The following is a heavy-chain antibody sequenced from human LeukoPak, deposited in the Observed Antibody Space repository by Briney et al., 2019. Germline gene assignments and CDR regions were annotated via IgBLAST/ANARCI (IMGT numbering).Heavy chain of an antibody. D-gene: IGHD3-22*01. Sequence: GGSLRLSCAASGFTFSTYAMSWVRQVPGKGLEWVSGISNTAGFTYYADSVKGRFTISRDNSKNTLYLQMNSLRAEDTAVYYCARAGIVVVTYMDVWGKGTTVTVSS. CDR3: ARAGIVVVTYMDV. J-gene: IGHJ6*03. CDR2: ISNTAGFT. CDR1: GFTFSTYA. V-gene: IGHV3-23*01.